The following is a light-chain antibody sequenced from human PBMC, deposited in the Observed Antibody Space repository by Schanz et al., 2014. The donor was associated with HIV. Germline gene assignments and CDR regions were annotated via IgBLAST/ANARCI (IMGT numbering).Light chain of an antibody. V-gene: IGLV1-44*01. CDR1: TSNVGGNT. CDR2: RTN. CDR3: QSYDSSLSGPV. J-gene: IGLJ2*01. Sequence: QSVLTQPPSASGTPGQRVTISCSGGTSNVGGNTVHWYQQLPGTAPKLLIYRTNQRPSGVPDRFSGSKSGTSASLAITGLQAEDEADYYCQSYDSSLSGPVFGGGTKLTVL.